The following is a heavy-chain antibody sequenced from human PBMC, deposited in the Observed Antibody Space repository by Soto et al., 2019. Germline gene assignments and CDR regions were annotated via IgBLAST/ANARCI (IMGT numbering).Heavy chain of an antibody. CDR1: GFSFSIFA. CDR2: ISSGGGTT. Sequence: EVHLLESGGGLLQPGGSLRLSCAASGFSFSIFAMNWVRQAPGKGLEWVSTISSGGGTTLYAVSVKGRFTISRDNSKNTVSLQMNSLRAEDTAVYYRVSGYSYVWGQGTMWTVSS. V-gene: IGHV3-23*01. CDR3: VSGYSYV. J-gene: IGHJ4*02. D-gene: IGHD5-18*01.